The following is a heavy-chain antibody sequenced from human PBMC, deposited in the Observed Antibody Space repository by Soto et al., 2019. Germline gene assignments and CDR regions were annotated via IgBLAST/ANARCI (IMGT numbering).Heavy chain of an antibody. Sequence: QVQVVQSGAEVKKPGSSVKVSCKASGGTFSSYTITWVRQAPGQGLEWLGRIIPIFGVTNYAQKFQDRLTMSADRPTTTAYMELSSLTSADTAVYYCVRDWESTTQTWGFGDSWGQGTLVTVSS. CDR1: GGTFSSYT. V-gene: IGHV1-69*04. D-gene: IGHD3-10*01. J-gene: IGHJ4*02. CDR3: VRDWESTTQTWGFGDS. CDR2: IIPIFGVT.